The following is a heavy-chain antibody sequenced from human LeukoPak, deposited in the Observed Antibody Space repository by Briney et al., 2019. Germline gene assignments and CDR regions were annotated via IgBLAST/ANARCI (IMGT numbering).Heavy chain of an antibody. CDR1: GGSFSAYY. J-gene: IGHJ4*02. CDR2: INHSGST. Sequence: SETLSLTCAVYGGSFSAYYWSWIRQRPGKGREWIGEINHSGSTNYNPSLKSRVVISVDTSKNQFSLNMNSVTAADTAVYYCARHPTKWELRLSLDYWGQGTLVTVSS. D-gene: IGHD1-26*01. V-gene: IGHV4-34*01. CDR3: ARHPTKWELRLSLDY.